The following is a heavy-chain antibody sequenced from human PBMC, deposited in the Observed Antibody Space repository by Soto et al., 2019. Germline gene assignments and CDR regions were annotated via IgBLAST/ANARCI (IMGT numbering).Heavy chain of an antibody. V-gene: IGHV3-30*03. CDR1: GFTFSHYG. D-gene: IGHD1-26*01. J-gene: IGHJ4*02. CDR3: ARYSGKYQGPIDY. Sequence: QVQLVESGGGVVQPGRSLRLSCAASGFTFSHYGIHWVRQAPGKGLEWLAVISYDGSNKHYADSVKCRFTVSRDNSKNTLYLQMNSLRAADTAVYFCARYSGKYQGPIDYWGQGTLFPVSS. CDR2: ISYDGSNK.